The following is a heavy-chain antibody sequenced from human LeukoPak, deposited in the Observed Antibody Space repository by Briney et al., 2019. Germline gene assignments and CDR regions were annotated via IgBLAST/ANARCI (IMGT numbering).Heavy chain of an antibody. J-gene: IGHJ3*01. CDR1: GYTFTSYG. Sequence: ASVKVSCKASGYTFTSYGISWVRQAPGQGLEWMGWISASKVNTNYAQKLQGRVTMTTDTSTSTAYMELRSLRSGDTAVYYCAREQWLVPRDWGQGTMVTVSS. CDR3: AREQWLVPRD. D-gene: IGHD6-19*01. CDR2: ISASKVNT. V-gene: IGHV1-18*01.